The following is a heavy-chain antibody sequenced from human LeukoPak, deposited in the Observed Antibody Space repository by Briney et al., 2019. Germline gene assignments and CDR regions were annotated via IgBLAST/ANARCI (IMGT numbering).Heavy chain of an antibody. CDR3: AREGVPPEQYFDL. CDR1: GGSISSGGYS. Sequence: SENLSLTCAVSGGSISSGGYSWSWIRQPPGKGLEWIGYIYHSGSTYYNPSLKSRVTISVDRSKNQFSLKLSSVTAADTAVYYCAREGVPPEQYFDLWGRGTLVTVSS. V-gene: IGHV4-30-2*01. D-gene: IGHD3-10*01. CDR2: IYHSGST. J-gene: IGHJ2*01.